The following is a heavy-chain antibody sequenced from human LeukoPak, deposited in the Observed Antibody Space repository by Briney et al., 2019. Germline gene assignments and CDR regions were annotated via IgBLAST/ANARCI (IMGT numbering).Heavy chain of an antibody. CDR3: ARAKPKNMVRGLIMRRESRYYFDY. Sequence: QPGGSLRLSCVASGFTFSSYWMTWVRQAPGKGLEWVSVIYSGGSTYYADSVKGRFTISRDNSKSTLYIQMNSLRAEDTAVYYCARAKPKNMVRGLIMRRESRYYFDYWGQGTLVTVSS. J-gene: IGHJ4*02. CDR1: GFTFSSYW. V-gene: IGHV3-53*01. D-gene: IGHD3-10*01. CDR2: IYSGGST.